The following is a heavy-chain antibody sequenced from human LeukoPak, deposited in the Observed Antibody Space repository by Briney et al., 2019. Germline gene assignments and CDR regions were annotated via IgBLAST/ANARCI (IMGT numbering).Heavy chain of an antibody. CDR1: GHTFTNYH. CDR3: TRAPPGMTMMTDY. J-gene: IGHJ4*02. Sequence: ASVKVSCKASGHTFTNYHIAWVRQAPGQGLEWMGWVSTNDGNTVYAQRLQGRVTMTTDTSTSVAYMELRSLTSDDTAVYYCTRAPPGMTMMTDYWGQGTLVIVSS. D-gene: IGHD3-22*01. CDR2: VSTNDGNT. V-gene: IGHV1-18*01.